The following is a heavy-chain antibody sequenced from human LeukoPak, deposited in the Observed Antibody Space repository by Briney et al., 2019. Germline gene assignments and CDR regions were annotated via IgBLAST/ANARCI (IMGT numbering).Heavy chain of an antibody. Sequence: SETLSLTCIVSGGSIGGYHWGWVRQPPGKGLEYISFIYYNGDTNYNPSLKSRVTMSVDTSKNQFSLKLSFVTAADTAVYYCARLGDCGHDCYSHDYWGQGTLVTVSS. CDR2: IYYNGDT. CDR3: ARLGDCGHDCYSHDY. CDR1: GGSIGGYH. D-gene: IGHD2-21*01. J-gene: IGHJ4*02. V-gene: IGHV4-59*08.